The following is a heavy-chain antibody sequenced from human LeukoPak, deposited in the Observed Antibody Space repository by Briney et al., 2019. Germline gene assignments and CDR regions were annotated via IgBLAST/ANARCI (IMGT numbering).Heavy chain of an antibody. J-gene: IGHJ4*02. CDR1: GFSFSNYA. CDR2: MTGRNGNR. V-gene: IGHV3-23*01. D-gene: IGHD1-26*01. CDR3: AKGGKWDVTPFDY. Sequence: GGSLRLSCVGSGFSFSNYAGSWVRQAPGKGLEWVSGMTGRNGNRFYADSVKGRFTISRDNSKNTIYLQMDSLRVEDTALYFCAKGGKWDVTPFDYWGQGTLVTVSS.